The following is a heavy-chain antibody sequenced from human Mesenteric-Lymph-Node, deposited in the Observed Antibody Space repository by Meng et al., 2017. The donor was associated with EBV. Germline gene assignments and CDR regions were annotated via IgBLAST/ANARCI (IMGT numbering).Heavy chain of an antibody. CDR1: GGSFSGYY. CDR3: ARGEKGPIDY. CDR2: INHSGST. V-gene: IGHV4-34*01. Sequence: QVQVSQLAPGQWKPSGSLSLPSADYGGSFSGYYWSWIRQPPGKGLEWIGEINHSGSTNYNPSLKSRVTISVDTSKNQFSLKLSSVTAADTAVYYCARGEKGPIDYWGQGTLVTVSS. J-gene: IGHJ4*02.